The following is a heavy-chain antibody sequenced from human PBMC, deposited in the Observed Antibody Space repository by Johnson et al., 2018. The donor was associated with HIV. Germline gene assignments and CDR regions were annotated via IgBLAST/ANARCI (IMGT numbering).Heavy chain of an antibody. CDR2: IKGKTGGGTT. CDR1: LFVSNAW. D-gene: IGHD1-26*01. Sequence: LFVSNAWMSWVRQAPGKGLEWVGRIKGKTGGGTTDYAAPVKGRFTISRDDSKNTLYLQMNSLKTEDTAVYYCTTEWDGLDAFDIWGQGTIVTVSS. V-gene: IGHV3-15*01. J-gene: IGHJ3*02. CDR3: TTEWDGLDAFDI.